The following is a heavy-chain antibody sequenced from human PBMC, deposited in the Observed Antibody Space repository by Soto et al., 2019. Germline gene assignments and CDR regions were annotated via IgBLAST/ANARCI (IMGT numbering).Heavy chain of an antibody. Sequence: PGGSLRLSCAASGFTVSSTYLTWVRQAPGKGLEWVAILYTGTDTVYADSVKGRFTISRDSSKNTFYLQMNSLRAEDTAVYYCAKDLVGATTDDYWGQGTLVTVSS. V-gene: IGHV3-53*01. CDR3: AKDLVGATTDDY. D-gene: IGHD1-26*01. CDR1: GFTVSSTY. J-gene: IGHJ4*02. CDR2: LYTGTDT.